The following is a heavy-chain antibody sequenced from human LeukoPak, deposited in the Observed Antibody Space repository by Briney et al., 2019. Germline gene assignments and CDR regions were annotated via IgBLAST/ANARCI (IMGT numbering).Heavy chain of an antibody. CDR3: AQMGVGRRTTDYFMNV. V-gene: IGHV3-30*03. D-gene: IGHD1-26*01. J-gene: IGHJ6*03. CDR2: ISYDGSNK. Sequence: GGSLRLSCAASEFTFSNYGMHWVRQAPGKGLEWVAVISYDGSNKYYAESAKGRFTISRDNSKNTLYLQMNSLRPEDTAVYYCAQMGVGRRTTDYFMNVWGKGTTVTVSS. CDR1: EFTFSNYG.